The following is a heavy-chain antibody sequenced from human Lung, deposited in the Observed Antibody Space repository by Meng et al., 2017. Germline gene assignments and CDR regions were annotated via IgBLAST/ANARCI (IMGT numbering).Heavy chain of an antibody. CDR3: ARGYYSDSH. CDR1: GASIDTDNW. Sequence: VQVLQCGAGLWKRSGTLSLTCAVSGASIDTDNWWTWVRQSPGKGLEWIGEIHHSGSTNYNPSLKSRVILSVDKSKNQFSLKVNSVTAADTAVYYCARGYYSDSHWGQGTLVTVSS. CDR2: IHHSGST. J-gene: IGHJ4*02. V-gene: IGHV4-4*02. D-gene: IGHD3-22*01.